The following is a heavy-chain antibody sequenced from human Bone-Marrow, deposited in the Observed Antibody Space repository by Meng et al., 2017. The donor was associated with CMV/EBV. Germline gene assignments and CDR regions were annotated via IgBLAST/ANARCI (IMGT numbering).Heavy chain of an antibody. V-gene: IGHV4-59*01. Sequence: SETLSLTCTVSGGSISSYYWSWIRQPPGKGLEWIGYIYYSGSTNYNPSLKSRVTISVDTSKNQFSLKLSSVTAADTAVYYCARRYYWNYPEDYWGQGTLVAVSS. CDR3: ARRYYWNYPEDY. J-gene: IGHJ4*02. CDR2: IYYSGST. CDR1: GGSISSYY. D-gene: IGHD1-7*01.